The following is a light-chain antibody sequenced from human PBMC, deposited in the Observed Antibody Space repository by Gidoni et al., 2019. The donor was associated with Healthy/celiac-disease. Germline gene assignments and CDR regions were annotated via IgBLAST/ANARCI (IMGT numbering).Light chain of an antibody. CDR1: QSVLYSTNNKNY. V-gene: IGKV4-1*01. J-gene: IGKJ4*01. CDR2: WAS. Sequence: DIVMTQSPDSLAVSLGERDTINCKSSQSVLYSTNNKNYLAWYQQKPGQPPKLLIYWASNRESGVPERFSGSGSGTDFTLTISSLQAEDVAVYYCQQYYSTPLTFGGGTKVEIK. CDR3: QQYYSTPLT.